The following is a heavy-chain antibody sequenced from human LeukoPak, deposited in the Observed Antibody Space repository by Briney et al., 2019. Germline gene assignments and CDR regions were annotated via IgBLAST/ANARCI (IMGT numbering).Heavy chain of an antibody. J-gene: IGHJ4*02. CDR1: GFTLSNYE. V-gene: IGHV3-48*03. Sequence: GGSLRLSCAASGFTLSNYEMNWVRQAPGKGLEWVSNISSSGRTIYYADSVKGRFTISRDNAKNSLYLQMNSLRAEDTAVYYCAREGISSSDPFDYWGQGTLVTVSS. CDR2: ISSSGRTI. D-gene: IGHD2-15*01. CDR3: AREGISSSDPFDY.